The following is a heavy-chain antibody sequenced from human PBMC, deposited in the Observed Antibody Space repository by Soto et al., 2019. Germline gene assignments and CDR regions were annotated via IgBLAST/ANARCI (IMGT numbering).Heavy chain of an antibody. Sequence: SDTLSLTCAVYGGSFSGYYWSWIRQPPGKGLEWIGEINHSGSTNYNPSLKSRVTISVDTSKNQFSLRLSSVTAADTAVYYCARARITMVRGVIYYYYGMDVWGQGTTVT. J-gene: IGHJ6*02. CDR2: INHSGST. V-gene: IGHV4-34*01. CDR1: GGSFSGYY. D-gene: IGHD3-10*01. CDR3: ARARITMVRGVIYYYYGMDV.